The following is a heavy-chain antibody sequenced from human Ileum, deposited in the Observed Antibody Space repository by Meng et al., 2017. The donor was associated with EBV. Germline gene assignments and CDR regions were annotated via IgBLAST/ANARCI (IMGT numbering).Heavy chain of an antibody. D-gene: IGHD2-15*01. CDR2: IYYSGST. CDR3: ARGGWSLDY. V-gene: IGHV4-59*08. J-gene: IGHJ4*02. Sequence: QRQEQGPGRGKPSETRSRTCTVSGGSISSYYWSWIRQPPGKGLEWIGYIYYSGSTNYNPSLKSRVTISVDTSKNQFSLNLSSVTAADTAVYYCARGGWSLDYWGQGTLVTVSS. CDR1: GGSISSYY.